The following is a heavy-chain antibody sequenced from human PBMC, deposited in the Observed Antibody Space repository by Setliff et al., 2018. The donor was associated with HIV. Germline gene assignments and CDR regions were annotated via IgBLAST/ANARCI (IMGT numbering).Heavy chain of an antibody. V-gene: IGHV4-34*01. Sequence: SETLSLTCTVSGVSISSHYWSWIRQPPGKGLEWIGEINHSGSTNYNPSLKSRVTISVDTSKNQFSLKLTSVTAADTAVYYCARGHFHDSNGYYLRAFDIWGQGTMVTVSS. CDR3: ARGHFHDSNGYYLRAFDI. J-gene: IGHJ3*02. CDR2: INHSGST. CDR1: GVSISSHY. D-gene: IGHD3-22*01.